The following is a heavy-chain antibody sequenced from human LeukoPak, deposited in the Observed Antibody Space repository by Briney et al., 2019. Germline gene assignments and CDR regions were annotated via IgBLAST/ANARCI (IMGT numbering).Heavy chain of an antibody. Sequence: ASVKVSCKASGYTFTSYAMNWVRQAPGQGLEWMGWISAYNGNTNYAQKLQGRVTMTTDTSTSTAYMELRSLRSDDTAVYYCARVPLRFLEGDMDVWGKGTTVTVSS. CDR2: ISAYNGNT. CDR1: GYTFTSYA. D-gene: IGHD3-3*01. V-gene: IGHV1-18*01. CDR3: ARVPLRFLEGDMDV. J-gene: IGHJ6*03.